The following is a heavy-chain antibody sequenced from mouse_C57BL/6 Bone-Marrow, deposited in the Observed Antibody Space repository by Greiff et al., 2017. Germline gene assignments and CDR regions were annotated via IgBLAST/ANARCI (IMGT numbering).Heavy chain of an antibody. CDR2: ISYDGSN. J-gene: IGHJ2*01. Sequence: ESGPGLVKPSQSLSLTCSVTGYSITSGYYWNWIRQFPGNKLEWMGYISYDGSNNYNPSLKNRITITRDTSKNQFFLKLNSVTTEDTATYYCARDSLDYFDYWGQGTTLTVSS. V-gene: IGHV3-6*01. CDR3: ARDSLDYFDY. CDR1: GYSITSGYY.